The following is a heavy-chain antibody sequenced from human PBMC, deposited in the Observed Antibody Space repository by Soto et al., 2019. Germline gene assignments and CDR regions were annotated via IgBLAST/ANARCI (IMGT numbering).Heavy chain of an antibody. CDR2: IYPGDSDT. J-gene: IGHJ4*02. CDR1: GGTFSSYT. V-gene: IGHV5-51*01. CDR3: ARYCSSTSCRDY. D-gene: IGHD2-2*01. Sequence: VQLVQSGAEVKKPGSSVKVSCKASGGTFSSYTISWVRQAPGQGLEWMGIIYPGDSDTRYSPSFQGQVTISADKSISTAYLQWSSLKASDTAMYYCARYCSSTSCRDYWGQGTLVTVSS.